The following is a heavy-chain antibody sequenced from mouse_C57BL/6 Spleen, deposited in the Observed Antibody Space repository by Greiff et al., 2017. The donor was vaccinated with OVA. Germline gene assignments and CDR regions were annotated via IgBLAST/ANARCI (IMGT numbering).Heavy chain of an antibody. CDR3: ARSNSYYGSSYIAY. CDR1: GYTFTSYW. D-gene: IGHD1-1*01. CDR2: IYPGSGST. Sequence: QVQLQQPGAELVKPGASVKMSCKASGYTFTSYWITWVKQRPGQGLEWIGDIYPGSGSTNYNEKFKSKATLTVDTSSSTAYMQLSSLTSEDSAVYFCARSNSYYGSSYIAYWGQGTTLTVSS. J-gene: IGHJ2*01. V-gene: IGHV1-55*01.